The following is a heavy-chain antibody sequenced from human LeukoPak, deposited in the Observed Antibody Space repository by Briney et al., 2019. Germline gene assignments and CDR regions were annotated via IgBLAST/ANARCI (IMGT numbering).Heavy chain of an antibody. CDR2: IKQDGSEK. CDR3: AKDTYYFQSDY. CDR1: GFTFSNYW. J-gene: IGHJ4*01. D-gene: IGHD3-10*01. V-gene: IGHV3-7*01. Sequence: GGSLRLSCAASGFTFSNYWMIWVRQAPGKGLEWVASIKQDGSEKQYVGSVRGRFTISRDNAKNVLDLQMNSLTAEDTAVYYCAKDTYYFQSDYWGQEPWSPFPQ.